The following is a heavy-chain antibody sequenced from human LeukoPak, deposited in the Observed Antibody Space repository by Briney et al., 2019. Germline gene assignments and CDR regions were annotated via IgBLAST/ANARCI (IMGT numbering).Heavy chain of an antibody. CDR2: INTNTGNP. V-gene: IGHV7-4-1*02. CDR3: ARETTVTTYYYYYMDV. D-gene: IGHD4-17*01. J-gene: IGHJ6*03. Sequence: GPVKVSRKASGYTFTSYAMNWVRQAPGQGLEWMGWINTNTGNPTYAQGFTGRFVFSLDTSVSTAYLQISSLKAEDTAVYYCARETTVTTYYYYYMDVWGKGTTVTVSS. CDR1: GYTFTSYA.